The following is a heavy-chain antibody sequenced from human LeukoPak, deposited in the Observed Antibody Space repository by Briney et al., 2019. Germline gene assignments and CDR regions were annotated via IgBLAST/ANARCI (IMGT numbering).Heavy chain of an antibody. J-gene: IGHJ4*02. CDR1: GFTFSSYG. CDR2: IRYDGSNK. V-gene: IGHV3-30*02. D-gene: IGHD4-11*01. CDR3: ATSWDLTIYYFDY. Sequence: GGSLRLSCAASGFTFSSYGMHWVRQAPGKGLEWVAFIRYDGSNKYYADSVKGRFTISRDNSKNTLYLQMNSLRAEDTAVYYCATSWDLTIYYFDYWGQGTLVTVSS.